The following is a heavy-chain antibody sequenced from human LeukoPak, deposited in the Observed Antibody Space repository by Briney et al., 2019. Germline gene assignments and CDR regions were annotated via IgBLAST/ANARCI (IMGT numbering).Heavy chain of an antibody. D-gene: IGHD6-19*01. Sequence: ASVKVSCKASGYTFSGYYMHWVRQAPGQGLEWMGWMNPKSGGTNYAQKFQGRVIMTRDTSISIAYMELGRLTSDDTAVYYCARDPGRVAGTFDFWGQGTLVTVSS. CDR1: GYTFSGYY. CDR3: ARDPGRVAGTFDF. V-gene: IGHV1-2*02. CDR2: MNPKSGGT. J-gene: IGHJ4*02.